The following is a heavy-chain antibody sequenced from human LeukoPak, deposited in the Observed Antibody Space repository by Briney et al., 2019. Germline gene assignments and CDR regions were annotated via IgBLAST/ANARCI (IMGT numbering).Heavy chain of an antibody. CDR3: ARDRVGCSSTGCPFDH. D-gene: IGHD2-2*01. V-gene: IGHV1-2*06. CDR2: INPNSGDT. Sequence: EASVRISCKTSGYTFTDYYVHWVRQAPGQGLEWMGRINPNSGDTSYAQSFQGRVSMTRDRSISTAYMELSRLGSDDTAMFYCARDRVGCSSTGCPFDHWGQGTQVTVSS. CDR1: GYTFTDYY. J-gene: IGHJ4*02.